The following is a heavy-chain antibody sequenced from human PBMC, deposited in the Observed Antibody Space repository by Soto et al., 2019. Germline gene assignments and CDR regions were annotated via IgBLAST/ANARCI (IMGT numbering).Heavy chain of an antibody. CDR2: IYPGDSDT. V-gene: IGHV5-51*01. CDR3: ARRAGSYPYYYGMDV. J-gene: IGHJ6*02. CDR1: GYSFTSNW. Sequence: GESLKISCQGSGYSFTSNWVGWVRQVPGKGLEWMGIIYPGDSDTRYSPSFQGQVTLSADKSISTAYLQWSSLKASDTAMYYCARRAGSYPYYYGMDVWGQGTTVTVSS. D-gene: IGHD3-10*01.